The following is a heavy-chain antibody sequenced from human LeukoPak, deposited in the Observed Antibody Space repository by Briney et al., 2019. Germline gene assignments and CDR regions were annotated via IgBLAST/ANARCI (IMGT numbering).Heavy chain of an antibody. Sequence: SETLSLTCTVSGGSISSYYWSWIRQPAGKGLEWIGRIYTSGSTNYNPSLKSRVTISVDKSKNQFSLKLSSVTAADTAVYYCARGITGTSGSPYYYYYMDVWGKGTTVTVSS. D-gene: IGHD1-20*01. CDR2: IYTSGST. V-gene: IGHV4-4*07. J-gene: IGHJ6*03. CDR3: ARGITGTSGSPYYYYYMDV. CDR1: GGSISSYY.